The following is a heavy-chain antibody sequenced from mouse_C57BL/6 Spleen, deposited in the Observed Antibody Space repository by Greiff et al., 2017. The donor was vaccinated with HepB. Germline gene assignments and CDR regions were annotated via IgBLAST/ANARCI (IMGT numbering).Heavy chain of an antibody. CDR1: GYTFTSYW. CDR3: ARSYYYAMDY. CDR2: IYPSDSET. V-gene: IGHV1-61*01. J-gene: IGHJ4*01. Sequence: QVQLQQPGAELVRPGSSVKLSCKASGYTFTSYWMDWVKQRPGQGLEWIGNIYPSDSETHYNQKFKDKATLTVDKSSSTAYMHLSSLTSEDSAVYYCARSYYYAMDYWGQGTSVTVSS.